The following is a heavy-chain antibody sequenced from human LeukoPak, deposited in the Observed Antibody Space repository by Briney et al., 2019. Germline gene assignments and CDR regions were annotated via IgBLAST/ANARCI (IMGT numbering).Heavy chain of an antibody. CDR1: GGSISSSNYY. V-gene: IGHV4-61*02. CDR3: ARAKLYGYDY. D-gene: IGHD5-18*01. J-gene: IGHJ4*02. CDR2: IYTSGST. Sequence: PSETLSLTCTVSGGSISSSNYYWGWIRQPAGKGLEWIGRIYTSGSTNYNPSLKSRVTMSVDTSKNQFSLKLSSVTAADTAVYYCARAKLYGYDYWGQGTLVTVSS.